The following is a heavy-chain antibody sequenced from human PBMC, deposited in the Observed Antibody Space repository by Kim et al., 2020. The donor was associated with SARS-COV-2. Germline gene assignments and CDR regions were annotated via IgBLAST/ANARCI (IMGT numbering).Heavy chain of an antibody. V-gene: IGHV5-10-1*01. CDR2: IDPSDSYT. Sequence: GESLKISCKGSGYSFTSYWISWVRQMPGKGLEWMGRIDPSDSYTNYSPSFQGHVTISADKSISTAYLQWSSLKASDTAMYYCASLDFWSGYYTEGRYYGMDVWGQGTTVTVSS. D-gene: IGHD3-3*01. CDR3: ASLDFWSGYYTEGRYYGMDV. J-gene: IGHJ6*02. CDR1: GYSFTSYW.